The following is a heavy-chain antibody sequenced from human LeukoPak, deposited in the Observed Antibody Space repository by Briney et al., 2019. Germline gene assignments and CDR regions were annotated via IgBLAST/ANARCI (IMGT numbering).Heavy chain of an antibody. CDR1: GGSISSGGYY. CDR3: ARTPTYYDILTGYYPGYYGMDV. V-gene: IGHV4-31*03. Sequence: SETLSLTCTVSGGSISSGGYYWSWIRQHPGKGLEWIGYIYYSGSTYYNPSLKSRVTISVDTSKNQFSLKLSSVTAADTAVYYCARTPTYYDILTGYYPGYYGMDVWGQGTTVTVSS. D-gene: IGHD3-9*01. J-gene: IGHJ6*02. CDR2: IYYSGST.